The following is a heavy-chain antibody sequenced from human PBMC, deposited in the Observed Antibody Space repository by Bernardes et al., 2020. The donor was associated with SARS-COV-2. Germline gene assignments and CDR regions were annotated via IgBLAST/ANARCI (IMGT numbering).Heavy chain of an antibody. J-gene: IGHJ4*02. D-gene: IGHD3-22*01. Sequence: SETLSLTCTVSGGSISSYYWSWIRQPAGKGLEWIGRIYTSGSTNYNPSLKSRVTMSVDTSKNQFSLKLSSVTAADTAVYYCAREYYYDSSGYPQYYFDYWGQGTLVTVSS. CDR1: GGSISSYY. CDR2: IYTSGST. CDR3: AREYYYDSSGYPQYYFDY. V-gene: IGHV4-4*07.